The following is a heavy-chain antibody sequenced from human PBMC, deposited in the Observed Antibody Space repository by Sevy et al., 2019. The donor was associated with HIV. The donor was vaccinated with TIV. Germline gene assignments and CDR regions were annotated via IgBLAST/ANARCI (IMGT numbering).Heavy chain of an antibody. Sequence: TLSLTCTVSGGSISSYYWSWIRQPPGKGLEWIGYIYYSGSTNYNPSLKSRVTISVDTSKNQFSLKLSSVTAADTAVYYCARSSDSSGYYYFDYWGQGTLVTVSS. CDR2: IYYSGST. D-gene: IGHD3-22*01. CDR1: GGSISSYY. J-gene: IGHJ4*02. CDR3: ARSSDSSGYYYFDY. V-gene: IGHV4-59*01.